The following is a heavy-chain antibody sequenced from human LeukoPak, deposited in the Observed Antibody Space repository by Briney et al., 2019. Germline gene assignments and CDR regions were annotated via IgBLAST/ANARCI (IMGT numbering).Heavy chain of an antibody. V-gene: IGHV3-7*01. CDR1: GFTFSSYW. CDR2: IKQDGSEK. CDR3: VRDSGSSEYYFDY. Sequence: PGGSLRLSCAASGFTFSSYWMSWVRQAPGKGLEWVANIKQDGSEKYYVDSVKGRFTISRDNAKNSLYLQMNSLRAEDTAVYYCVRDSGSSEYYFDYWGQGTLVTVSS. D-gene: IGHD1-26*01. J-gene: IGHJ4*02.